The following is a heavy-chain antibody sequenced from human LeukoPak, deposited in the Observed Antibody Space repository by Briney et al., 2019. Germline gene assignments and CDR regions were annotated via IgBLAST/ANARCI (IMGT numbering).Heavy chain of an antibody. V-gene: IGHV4-34*01. CDR1: GGSFSGYY. Sequence: SETLSLTCAVYGGSFSGYYWSWIRQPPGKGLEWIGEINHSGSTNYNPSLKSRVTISVDTSKNQFSLKLSSVPAADTAVYYCARVDEYYYDSSGYSLRYYYYYMDVWGKGTTVTVSS. J-gene: IGHJ6*03. CDR3: ARVDEYYYDSSGYSLRYYYYYMDV. CDR2: INHSGST. D-gene: IGHD3-22*01.